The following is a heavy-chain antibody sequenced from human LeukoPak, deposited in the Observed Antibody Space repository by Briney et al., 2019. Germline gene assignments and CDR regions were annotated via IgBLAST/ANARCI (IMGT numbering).Heavy chain of an antibody. V-gene: IGHV3-21*04. D-gene: IGHD3-9*01. CDR3: AKGLGGRYFDWSHAFDI. CDR1: GLVFSSYT. CDR2: STPATDST. Sequence: GGSLRLSCAASGLVFSSYTMGWVRHAPGKGLEWVSSSTPATDSTNYADSVQGRFTISRDNAKKTAYLQMNSLRAEDTAVYYCAKGLGGRYFDWSHAFDIWGQGTMVTVSS. J-gene: IGHJ3*02.